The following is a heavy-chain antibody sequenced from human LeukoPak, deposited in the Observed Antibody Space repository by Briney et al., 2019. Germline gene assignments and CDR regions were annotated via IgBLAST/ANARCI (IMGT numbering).Heavy chain of an antibody. V-gene: IGHV4-39*07. CDR2: IYFSGSA. J-gene: IGHJ6*03. D-gene: IGHD6-13*01. CDR1: GGSNSSSSYS. CDR3: ARDPLYSNNWYIYMDV. Sequence: PSETLSLTCSVSGGSNSSSSYSWGWIRQSPGKGLEWIGSIYFSGSAYYNPSLKSRVTISVDTSKNQFSLRLNSVTAADTAVYYCARDPLYSNNWYIYMDVWGKGTTVTVSS.